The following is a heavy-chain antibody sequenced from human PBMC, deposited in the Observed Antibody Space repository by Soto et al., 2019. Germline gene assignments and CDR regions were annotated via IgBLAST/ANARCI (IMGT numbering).Heavy chain of an antibody. Sequence: SETLSLTCTVCGDSISSYDCSWIRQPPGKGLEWIGYIYYSGSTNYNPSLKSRVTISVDTPNNQFSLKLSCVTAADTAVYYCATGHNCNDPGGMDAWGQGNTVTVSS. CDR3: ATGHNCNDPGGMDA. CDR2: IYYSGST. J-gene: IGHJ6*02. D-gene: IGHD1-20*01. V-gene: IGHV4-59*01. CDR1: GDSISSYD.